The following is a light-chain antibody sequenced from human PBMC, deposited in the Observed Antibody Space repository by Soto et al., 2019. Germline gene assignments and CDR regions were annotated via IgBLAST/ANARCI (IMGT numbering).Light chain of an antibody. J-gene: IGKJ1*01. CDR3: QQYTDWPLT. Sequence: EIVMTQSPATLSVSPGERATLSCRTSQSVSSSLAWYQQKPGQAPRLLIYGVSSRATGVPDRFSGSGSGTDFTLTISRLEPEDFAVYYCQQYTDWPLTFGQGTKVDIK. CDR2: GVS. V-gene: IGKV3D-15*01. CDR1: QSVSSS.